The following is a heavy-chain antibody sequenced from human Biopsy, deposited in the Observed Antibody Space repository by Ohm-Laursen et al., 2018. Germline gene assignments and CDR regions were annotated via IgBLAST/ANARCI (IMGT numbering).Heavy chain of an antibody. CDR1: GGSFSGYY. D-gene: IGHD3-16*01. Sequence: SETLSLTCAVYGGSFSGYYWTWIRQPPGKGLEWIGEINHRGSASYNPSLKSRITVLVDTSKNQFSLKLRSVSVADTAVYFCARALDYYDPYYYYAMDVWGQGTSVTVSS. V-gene: IGHV4-34*01. CDR3: ARALDYYDPYYYYAMDV. CDR2: INHRGSA. J-gene: IGHJ6*02.